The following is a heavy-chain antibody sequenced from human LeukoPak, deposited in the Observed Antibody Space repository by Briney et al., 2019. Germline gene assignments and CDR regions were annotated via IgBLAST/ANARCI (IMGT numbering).Heavy chain of an antibody. CDR2: IYYSGST. J-gene: IGHJ1*01. V-gene: IGHV4-39*01. D-gene: IGHD2-15*01. CDR1: GGSISSYY. Sequence: PSETLSPTCTVSGGSISSYYWSWIRQPPGKGLEWIGSIYYSGSTYYNPSLKSRVTISVDTSKNQFSLKLSSVTAADTAVYYCASLPIYCSGGSCYSNGEFQHWGQGTLVTVSS. CDR3: ASLPIYCSGGSCYSNGEFQH.